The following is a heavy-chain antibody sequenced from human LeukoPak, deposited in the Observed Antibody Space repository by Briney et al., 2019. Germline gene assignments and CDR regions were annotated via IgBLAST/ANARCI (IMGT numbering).Heavy chain of an antibody. D-gene: IGHD3-22*01. CDR2: IGHDGADK. CDR3: ARNSDYYDYSPQSV. J-gene: IGHJ4*02. V-gene: IGHV3-30*04. Sequence: GGSLRLSCAASGFTFSHYALHWVRQAPGKGLEWVALIGHDGADKYYTDSVKGRFLISRDNSKNMLFLQMNSLIIEDTAVYYCARNSDYYDYSPQSVWGQGTLVIVS. CDR1: GFTFSHYA.